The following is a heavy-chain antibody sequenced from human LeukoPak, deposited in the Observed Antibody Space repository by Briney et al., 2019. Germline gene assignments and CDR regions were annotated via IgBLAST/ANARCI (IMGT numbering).Heavy chain of an antibody. CDR2: ISAYNGNT. J-gene: IGHJ3*02. D-gene: IGHD3-22*01. V-gene: IGHV1-18*01. CDR1: GYTFTSYG. Sequence: ASVKVSCKASGYTFTSYGISWVRPAPGQGLEWMGWISAYNGNTNYAQKLQGRVTMTTDTSTSTAYMELRSLRSDDTAVYYCARDYYYDSSGYIRDAFDIWGQGTMVTVSS. CDR3: ARDYYYDSSGYIRDAFDI.